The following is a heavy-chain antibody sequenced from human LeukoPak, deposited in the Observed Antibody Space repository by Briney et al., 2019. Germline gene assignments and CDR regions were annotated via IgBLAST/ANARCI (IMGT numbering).Heavy chain of an antibody. CDR1: GYTFTSYD. V-gene: IGHV1-8*01. CDR2: MNPNSGNT. Sequence: VASVKVSCKASGYTFTSYDINWVRQATGQGLEWMGWMNPNSGNTGYAQKFQGRVTMTRNTSISTAYMELSSLRSEDTAVYYCARGPVLRFFDCFFPPPPHSGRDVWGKGPTVPFSS. CDR3: ARGPVLRFFDCFFPPPPHSGRDV. D-gene: IGHD3-9*01. J-gene: IGHJ6*04.